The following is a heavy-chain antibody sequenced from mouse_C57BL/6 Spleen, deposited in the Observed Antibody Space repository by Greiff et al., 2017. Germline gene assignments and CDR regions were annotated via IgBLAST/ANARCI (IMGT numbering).Heavy chain of an antibody. Sequence: QVQLQQPGAELVRPGSSVKLFCKASGYTFTSYWMHWVKQRPIQGLEWIGNINPSDSDTHYNQKFKDKATLTVDKSSSTAYMQLSSLTYEDSAVYYCARSNIYECGYAFDYWGQGTTLTVSS. D-gene: IGHD1-2*01. V-gene: IGHV1-52*01. CDR3: ARSNIYECGYAFDY. J-gene: IGHJ2*01. CDR1: GYTFTSYW. CDR2: INPSDSDT.